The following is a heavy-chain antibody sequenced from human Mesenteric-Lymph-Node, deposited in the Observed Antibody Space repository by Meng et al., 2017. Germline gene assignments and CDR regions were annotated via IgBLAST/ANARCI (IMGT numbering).Heavy chain of an antibody. CDR3: AKMSFADYTYYSHYYGMDV. J-gene: IGHJ6*02. V-gene: IGHV3-23*01. D-gene: IGHD4-11*01. CDR1: GFTFSNYA. CDR2: IVVSGGST. Sequence: GESLKISCAASGFTFSNYAMTWVRQAPGKGLEWVSTIVVSGGSTYYADSVKGRFTISRDNSKNTLYLQMNSLRAEDTAEYYCAKMSFADYTYYSHYYGMDVWGQGTTVTVSS.